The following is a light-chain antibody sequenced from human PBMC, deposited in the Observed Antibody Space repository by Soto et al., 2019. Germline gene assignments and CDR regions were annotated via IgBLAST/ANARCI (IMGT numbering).Light chain of an antibody. V-gene: IGLV2-14*01. J-gene: IGLJ1*01. Sequence: SVLTQPASVSGSLGQSITISCTGTTSDVGGYNYVSWYQQHPGKAPILMIYEVTNRPSGVSNRFSGSKSGNTASLTISGLQAEDEADYYCFSYTSSTAYVFGTGTKVTVL. CDR1: TSDVGGYNY. CDR3: FSYTSSTAYV. CDR2: EVT.